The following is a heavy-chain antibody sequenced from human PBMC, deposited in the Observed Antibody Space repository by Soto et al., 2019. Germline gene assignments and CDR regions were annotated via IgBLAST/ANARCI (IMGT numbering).Heavy chain of an antibody. CDR3: ARGGDTSHYGMYV. D-gene: IGHD5-18*01. Sequence: PSETLSLTCTVSCGSISGYYWSWIRQPPGKGLEWIGYIYYSGSTNYNPTLKSRVTISVDTSKNQFSLKLSSVTAADTAVYYCARGGDTSHYGMYVWGQGTTVTVSS. J-gene: IGHJ6*02. CDR1: CGSISGYY. CDR2: IYYSGST. V-gene: IGHV4-59*01.